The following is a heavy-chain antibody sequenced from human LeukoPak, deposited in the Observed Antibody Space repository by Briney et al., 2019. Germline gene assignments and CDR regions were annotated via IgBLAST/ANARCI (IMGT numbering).Heavy chain of an antibody. V-gene: IGHV3-48*01. CDR3: ARDYSTVTTFFDY. CDR2: ITGGSTTI. CDR1: GFTFRSYN. J-gene: IGHJ4*02. Sequence: PGGSLRLSCAASGFTFRSYNMNWVRQAPGKWLEWVSYITGGSTTIYYADSVKGRFTISRDNAKNSLYLQMNSLRAEDTAVYYCARDYSTVTTFFDYWGQGTLVTVSS. D-gene: IGHD4-17*01.